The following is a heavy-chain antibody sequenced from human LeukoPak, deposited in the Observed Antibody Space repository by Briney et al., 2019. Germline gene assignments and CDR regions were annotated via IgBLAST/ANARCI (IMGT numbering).Heavy chain of an antibody. CDR3: ASTGYCSSTSCYADYYYYYMDV. CDR2: IIPIFGTA. CDR1: GGTFSSYA. V-gene: IGHV1-69*05. D-gene: IGHD2-2*01. J-gene: IGHJ6*03. Sequence: SVKVSCKASGGTFSSYAISWVRQAPGQGLEWMGGIIPIFGTANYAQKFQGRVTITTDESTSTAYMELSSLRSEDTAVYYCASTGYCSSTSCYADYYYYYMDVWGKGTAVIVSS.